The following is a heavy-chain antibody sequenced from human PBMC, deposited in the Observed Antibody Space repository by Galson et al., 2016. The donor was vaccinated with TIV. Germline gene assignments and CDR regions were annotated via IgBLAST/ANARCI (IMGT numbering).Heavy chain of an antibody. CDR1: GFTVSGDH. D-gene: IGHD7-27*01. CDR3: ARVNGAAKTYGMAV. CDR2: MYTGGSA. J-gene: IGHJ6*02. V-gene: IGHV3-53*01. Sequence: SLRLSCAASGFTVSGDHMTWVRQAPGRGLECLPVMYTGGSAYYADSVKGRFTISRDNSKNTLYLQMNSLRVEDTAVYYCARVNGAAKTYGMAVWGQGTTVTVSS.